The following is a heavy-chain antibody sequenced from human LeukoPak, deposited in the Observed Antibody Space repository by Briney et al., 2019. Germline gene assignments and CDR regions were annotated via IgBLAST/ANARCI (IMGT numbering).Heavy chain of an antibody. D-gene: IGHD4-17*01. J-gene: IGHJ6*02. CDR2: ISYDGSNK. V-gene: IGHV3-30*18. CDR1: GFTFSSYG. Sequence: GGSLRLSCAASGFTFSSYGMHWVRQAPGRGLEWVAVISYDGSNKYYADSVKGRFTISRDNSKNTLYLQMNSLRAEDTAVYYCAKDHYGEVGYYYYYGMDVWGQGTTVTVSS. CDR3: AKDHYGEVGYYYYYGMDV.